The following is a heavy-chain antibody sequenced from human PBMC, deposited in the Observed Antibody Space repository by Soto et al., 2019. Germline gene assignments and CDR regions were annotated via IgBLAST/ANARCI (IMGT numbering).Heavy chain of an antibody. V-gene: IGHV4-4*07. CDR3: ARDSLLYYYDSSGYYSQAYYYGMDV. CDR2: IYTSGST. CDR1: GGSIISYY. Sequence: TXSLTCTVSGGSIISYYWSWIRQPAGKGLDWIGGIYTSGSTNYNPSLKSRVTMSVDTSKNQFSLKLSSVTAADTAVYYCARDSLLYYYDSSGYYSQAYYYGMDVWGQGTTVTVSS. J-gene: IGHJ6*02. D-gene: IGHD3-22*01.